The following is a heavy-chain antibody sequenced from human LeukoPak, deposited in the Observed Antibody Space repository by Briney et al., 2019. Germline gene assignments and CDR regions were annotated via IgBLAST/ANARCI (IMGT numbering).Heavy chain of an antibody. Sequence: PGGSLRLSCAASGFTFSGYAMSWVRQAPGKGLEWVSAISGSGGSTYYADSVKGRFTISRDNSKNTLYLQMNSLRVEDTAVYYCAKVMLRGAPPWDYYFDYWGQGTLVTVSS. CDR1: GFTFSGYA. CDR3: AKVMLRGAPPWDYYFDY. D-gene: IGHD3-10*01. CDR2: ISGSGGST. V-gene: IGHV3-23*01. J-gene: IGHJ4*02.